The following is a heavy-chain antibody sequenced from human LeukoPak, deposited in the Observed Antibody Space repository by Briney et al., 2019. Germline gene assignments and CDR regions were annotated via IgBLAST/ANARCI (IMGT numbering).Heavy chain of an antibody. D-gene: IGHD4-11*01. Sequence: GGSLRLSCAASGFILSHYGMHWVRQAPGKGLEWVAVIWSDGSNRFYADSVKGRFTISRDNSQNTVLLQMNSLRAEDTAMYYCARDAQRGFDYSNSLEYWGHGTLVTVSS. CDR1: GFILSHYG. CDR3: ARDAQRGFDYSNSLEY. V-gene: IGHV3-33*01. J-gene: IGHJ4*01. CDR2: IWSDGSNR.